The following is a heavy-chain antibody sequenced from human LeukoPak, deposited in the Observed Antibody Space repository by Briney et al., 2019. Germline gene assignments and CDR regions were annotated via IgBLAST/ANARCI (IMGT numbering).Heavy chain of an antibody. J-gene: IGHJ4*02. Sequence: GSSVKVSCKASGGTFSSYAISWVRQAPGQGLEWMGGIIPIFGTANYAQKFQGRVTITTDESTSTAYMELSSLRSEDTAVYYCASTNWNDDSEPLGYWGQGTLVTVSS. D-gene: IGHD1-1*01. CDR2: IIPIFGTA. CDR1: GGTFSSYA. CDR3: ASTNWNDDSEPLGY. V-gene: IGHV1-69*05.